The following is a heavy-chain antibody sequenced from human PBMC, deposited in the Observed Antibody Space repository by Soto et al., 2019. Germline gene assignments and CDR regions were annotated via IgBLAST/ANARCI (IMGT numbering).Heavy chain of an antibody. CDR3: ARRSSSPHFDY. J-gene: IGHJ4*02. D-gene: IGHD2-2*01. CDR2: IYYSGST. CDR1: GGSISSSSHY. V-gene: IGHV4-39*07. Sequence: ETLSLTYTVSGGSISSSSHYWGWIRQPPGKGLEWIGSIYYSGSTYYNPSLKSRVTVSVYTSKNQFSLKLSSVTAADTAVYYCARRSSSPHFDYWGQGTPVTVSS.